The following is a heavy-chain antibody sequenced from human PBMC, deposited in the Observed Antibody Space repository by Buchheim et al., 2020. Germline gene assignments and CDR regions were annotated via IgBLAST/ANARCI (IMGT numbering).Heavy chain of an antibody. J-gene: IGHJ4*02. CDR3: AKDASFHTGITMIVVVIPLGY. D-gene: IGHD3-22*01. CDR2: ISGSGGST. V-gene: IGHV3-23*01. Sequence: EVQLLESGGGLVQPGGSLRLSCAASGFTFSSYAMSWVRQAPGKGLEWVSAISGSGGSTYYADSVKGRFTISRDNSKNTLYLQMNSLRAEDTAVYYCAKDASFHTGITMIVVVIPLGYWGQGTL. CDR1: GFTFSSYA.